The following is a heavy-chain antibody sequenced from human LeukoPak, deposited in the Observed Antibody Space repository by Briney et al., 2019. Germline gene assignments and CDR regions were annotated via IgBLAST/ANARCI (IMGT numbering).Heavy chain of an antibody. CDR1: GGSISSGGYY. J-gene: IGHJ6*02. Sequence: SETLSLTCTVSGGSISSGGYYWSWIRQYPGKGLEWIGYIYYSGSTNYNPSLKSRVTISVDTSKNQFSLKLSSVTAADTAVYYCARDYPGNYYYGMDVWGQGTTVTVSS. V-gene: IGHV4-61*08. CDR3: ARDYPGNYYYGMDV. D-gene: IGHD3-16*02. CDR2: IYYSGST.